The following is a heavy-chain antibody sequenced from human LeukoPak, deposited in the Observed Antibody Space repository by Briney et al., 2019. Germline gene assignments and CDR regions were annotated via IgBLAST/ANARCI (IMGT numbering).Heavy chain of an antibody. Sequence: PSETLSLTCTISGASINSYDWNWIRQPPGKGLEWIGYISYIGNTNYNPSLKSRVTISIDTSKNQFSLKLTSVTAADTAVYYCARRSPSSSWFDWYFDLWGRGTLVTVSS. CDR3: ARRSPSSSWFDWYFDL. CDR1: GASINSYD. CDR2: ISYIGNT. D-gene: IGHD6-13*01. V-gene: IGHV4-59*08. J-gene: IGHJ2*01.